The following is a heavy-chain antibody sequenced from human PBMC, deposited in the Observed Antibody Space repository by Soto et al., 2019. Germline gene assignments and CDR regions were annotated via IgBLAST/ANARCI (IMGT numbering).Heavy chain of an antibody. D-gene: IGHD6-6*01. V-gene: IGHV6-1*01. CDR3: ARDGAARALSYGMDV. Sequence: SQTLSLTCAISGDSVSNNCAAWNWIRQXPSXGLEWLGRTYYRSKWYNDYAVSVKXRXXINXXTSKNQFSLQLNSVTPEDTAVYYCARDGAARALSYGMDVWGQGTTVTVSS. CDR2: TYYRSKWYN. J-gene: IGHJ6*02. CDR1: GDSVSNNCAA.